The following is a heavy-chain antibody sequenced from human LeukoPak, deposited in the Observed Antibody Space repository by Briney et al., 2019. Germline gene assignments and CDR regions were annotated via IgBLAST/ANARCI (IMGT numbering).Heavy chain of an antibody. Sequence: GGSLRLSCAASGFTFSNYWMSWVRQAPGKGLEWVANIKQDGSEKYYVDSVKGRFTISRDNAKNSLYLQMNSLRAEDTAVYYCARGIDYWGRGTLVTVSS. V-gene: IGHV3-7*04. CDR3: ARGIDY. J-gene: IGHJ4*02. CDR2: IKQDGSEK. CDR1: GFTFSNYW.